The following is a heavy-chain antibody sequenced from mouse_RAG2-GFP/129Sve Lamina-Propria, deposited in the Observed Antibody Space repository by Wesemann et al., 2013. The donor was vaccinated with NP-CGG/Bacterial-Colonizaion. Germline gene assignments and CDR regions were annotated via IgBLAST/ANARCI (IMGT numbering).Heavy chain of an antibody. CDR2: INPGSGGT. D-gene: IGHD3-2*02. CDR1: GYAFTNYL. CDR3: ARVGTAQATEAMDY. V-gene: IGHV1-54*01. J-gene: IGHJ4*01. Sequence: QVQLQQSGAELVRPGTSVKVSCKASGYAFTNYLIEWVKQRPGQGLEWIGVINPGSGGTNYNEKFKGKATLTADKSSSTAYMQLSSLTSEDSAVYFCARVGTAQATEAMDYWGQGTSVTVSS.